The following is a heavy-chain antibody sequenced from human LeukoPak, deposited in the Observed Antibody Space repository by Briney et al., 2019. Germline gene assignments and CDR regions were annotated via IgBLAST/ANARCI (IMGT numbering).Heavy chain of an antibody. V-gene: IGHV1-69*13. J-gene: IGHJ6*02. CDR1: GGTFSSYA. CDR3: ARGQGIRRELLLHYYYYGMDV. Sequence: GASVKVSCKASGGTFSSYAISWVRQAPGQGLEWMGGIIPIFGTANYAQKFQGRVTITADESTSTACMELSSLRSEDTAVYYCARGQGIRRELLLHYYYYGMDVWGQGTTVTVSS. D-gene: IGHD1-26*01. CDR2: IIPIFGTA.